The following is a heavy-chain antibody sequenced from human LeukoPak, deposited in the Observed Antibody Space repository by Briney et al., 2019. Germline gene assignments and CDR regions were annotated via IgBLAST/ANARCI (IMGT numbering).Heavy chain of an antibody. J-gene: IGHJ4*02. CDR3: TREERGCIPAF. CDR2: IKQDGSEK. V-gene: IGHV3-7*01. Sequence: GGSLRLSCAASGFTFSTYWMSWVRQAPGKGLEWVANIKQDGSEKYYVDSVKGRFTISRDDSKNTLYLQMTRLRAEDTAVYYCTREERGCIPAFWGQGTLVTVSS. CDR1: GFTFSTYW. D-gene: IGHD1-1*01.